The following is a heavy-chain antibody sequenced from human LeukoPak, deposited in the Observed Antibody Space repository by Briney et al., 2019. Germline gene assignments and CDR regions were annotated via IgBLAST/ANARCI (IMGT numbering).Heavy chain of an antibody. Sequence: GASVKVSCKASGYTFTSYYMHWVRQAPGQGLEWMGIINPSGGSTSYAQKFQGRVTMTRDTSTSTVYMELSSLRSEDTAVYYCARGVVVPAATRRGAYFDYWGQGTLVTVSP. CDR3: ARGVVVPAATRRGAYFDY. J-gene: IGHJ4*02. D-gene: IGHD2-2*01. V-gene: IGHV1-46*01. CDR2: INPSGGST. CDR1: GYTFTSYY.